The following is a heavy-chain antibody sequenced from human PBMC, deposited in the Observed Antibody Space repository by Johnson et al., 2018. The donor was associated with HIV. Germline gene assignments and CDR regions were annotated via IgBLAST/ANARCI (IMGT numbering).Heavy chain of an antibody. V-gene: IGHV3-20*04. D-gene: IGHD2-2*01. J-gene: IGHJ3*02. CDR2: FTWDGDRT. Sequence: VQLVESGGGVVRPGGSLRLSCSASGFTFDDYAMNWVRQAPGKGLEWVSGFTWDGDRTAHADSVKGRFTISRDNAKKSLYVQMNSLRAEDTALYYCARERRSTNTWYVRDAFDIWGQGTMVTVSS. CDR3: ARERRSTNTWYVRDAFDI. CDR1: GFTFDDYA.